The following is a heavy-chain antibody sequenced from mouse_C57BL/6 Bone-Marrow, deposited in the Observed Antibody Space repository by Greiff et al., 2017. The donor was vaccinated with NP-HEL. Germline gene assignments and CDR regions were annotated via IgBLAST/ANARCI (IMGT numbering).Heavy chain of an antibody. CDR2: IDPENGDT. D-gene: IGHD2-3*01. CDR3: TTSGGYYPWFAY. J-gene: IGHJ3*01. CDR1: GFDITDDY. V-gene: IGHV14-4*01. Sequence: VQLQESGAELVRPGASVKLSCTASGFDITDDYMHWVKQRPEQGLEWIGWIDPENGDTAYASKFQGKAPIPADTSSNTAYLQLSSLTSEDTAVYYCTTSGGYYPWFAYWGQGTLVTVSA.